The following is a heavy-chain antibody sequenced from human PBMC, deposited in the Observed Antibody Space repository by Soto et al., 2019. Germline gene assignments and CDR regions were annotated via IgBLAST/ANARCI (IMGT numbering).Heavy chain of an antibody. CDR2: INPNSGGT. Sequence: GASVKVSCKASGYTFTGYYMHWVRQAPGQGLEWMGWINPNSGGTNYAQKFQGWVTMTRDTSISTAYMELSRLRSDDTAVYYCARRRYYDSHRDDFDIWGQGTMVTVSS. V-gene: IGHV1-2*04. CDR1: GYTFTGYY. J-gene: IGHJ3*02. D-gene: IGHD3-3*01. CDR3: ARRRYYDSHRDDFDI.